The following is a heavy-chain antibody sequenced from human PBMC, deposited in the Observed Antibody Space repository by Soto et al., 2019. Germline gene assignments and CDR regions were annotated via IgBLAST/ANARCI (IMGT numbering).Heavy chain of an antibody. CDR3: ASGGYSYGTRWFDP. CDR1: GGTFSSYA. D-gene: IGHD5-18*01. V-gene: IGHV1-69*13. Sequence: SVKVSCKASGGTFSSYAISWVRQAPGQGLEWMGGIIPIFGTANYAQKFQGRVTITADESTSTAYMELSSLRSEDTAVYYCASGGYSYGTRWFDPWGQGTLVTVSS. J-gene: IGHJ5*02. CDR2: IIPIFGTA.